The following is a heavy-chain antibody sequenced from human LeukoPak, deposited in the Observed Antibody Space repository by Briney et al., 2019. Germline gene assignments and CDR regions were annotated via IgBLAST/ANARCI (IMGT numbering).Heavy chain of an antibody. CDR2: IYYSGST. J-gene: IGHJ6*02. D-gene: IGHD5-24*01. V-gene: IGHV4-31*03. Sequence: PSETLSLTCTVSGGSISSGDYYWSWIRQHPGKGLEWIGYIYYSGSTYYNPSLKSRVTISVDTSKNQFSLKLSSVTAADTAVYYCARDRGYYGMDVWGQRTTVTVSS. CDR3: ARDRGYYGMDV. CDR1: GGSISSGDYY.